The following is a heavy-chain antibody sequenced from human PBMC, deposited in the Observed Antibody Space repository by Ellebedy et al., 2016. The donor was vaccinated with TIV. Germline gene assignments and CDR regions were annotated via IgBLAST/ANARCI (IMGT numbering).Heavy chain of an antibody. V-gene: IGHV3-11*01. Sequence: GGSLRLSCAASGFTFGNYYMSWIRQAPGKGLEWISLISISEAYVDYADSVKGRFTISRDNAENSLFLQMDSLRAEDTAVYYCARGSQLYCAGDCYFDYWGQGTLVTVSS. CDR2: ISISEAYV. CDR3: ARGSQLYCAGDCYFDY. CDR1: GFTFGNYY. D-gene: IGHD2-21*01. J-gene: IGHJ4*02.